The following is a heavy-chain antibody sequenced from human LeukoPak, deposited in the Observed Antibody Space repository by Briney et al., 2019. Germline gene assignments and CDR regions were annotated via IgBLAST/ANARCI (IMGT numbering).Heavy chain of an antibody. V-gene: IGHV5-10-1*01. J-gene: IGHJ6*02. CDR2: IDPSDSYT. CDR1: GYSFTTYG. CDR3: ARDAEPYGMDV. D-gene: IGHD1-26*01. Sequence: GESLKISCKGSGYSFTTYGIGWVRQMPGKGLEWMGRIDPSDSYTNYSPSFQGHVAISADKSISTAYVQWSSLKASDTAIYYCARDAEPYGMDVWGQGTAVSVSS.